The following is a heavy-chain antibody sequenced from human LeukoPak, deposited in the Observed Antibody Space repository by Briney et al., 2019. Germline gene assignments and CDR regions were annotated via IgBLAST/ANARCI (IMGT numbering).Heavy chain of an antibody. CDR2: ISSSSTI. J-gene: IGHJ4*02. CDR3: ARSTNLVPPVDY. Sequence: GGSLRLSCAASGFTFSSYSMNWVRQAPGKGLEWVSYISSSSTIYYADSVKGRFTISRNNAKNSLYLQMNSLRAEDTAVYYCARSTNLVPPVDYWGQGTLVTVSS. V-gene: IGHV3-48*04. D-gene: IGHD2-8*01. CDR1: GFTFSSYS.